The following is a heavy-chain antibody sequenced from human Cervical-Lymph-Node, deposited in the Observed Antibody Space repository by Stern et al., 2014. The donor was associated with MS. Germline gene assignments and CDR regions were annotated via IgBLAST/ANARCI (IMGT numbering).Heavy chain of an antibody. CDR3: ARDGGAGWYGY. V-gene: IGHV3-30*04. Sequence: QVQLVESGGGVVQPGRSLRLSCAASGFTFSTYAMPWVRQSPGKGLEWVAVISNDGSNECYVDAVNGRFTISRDNSQNTLYLEMNSLRAEDTAMYYCARDGGAGWYGYWGQGTLVTVSS. CDR2: ISNDGSNE. J-gene: IGHJ4*02. D-gene: IGHD6-19*01. CDR1: GFTFSTYA.